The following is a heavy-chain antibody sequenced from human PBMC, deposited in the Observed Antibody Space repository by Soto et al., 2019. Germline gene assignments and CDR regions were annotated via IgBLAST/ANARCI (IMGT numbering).Heavy chain of an antibody. D-gene: IGHD6-13*01. CDR2: IVPILGVP. CDR3: ARDLATAGYVYFYGLDV. CDR1: GDTFTSST. V-gene: IGHV1-69*08. Sequence: QVQLVQSGAEVKKPGSSVKVSCKTSGDTFTSSTLSWVRQAPGQGLEWMGRIVPILGVPNYAKKFQDRVTIFADKSTTTTYLELSSLRSEDTAVYYCARDLATAGYVYFYGLDVWGQGITVTVSS. J-gene: IGHJ6*02.